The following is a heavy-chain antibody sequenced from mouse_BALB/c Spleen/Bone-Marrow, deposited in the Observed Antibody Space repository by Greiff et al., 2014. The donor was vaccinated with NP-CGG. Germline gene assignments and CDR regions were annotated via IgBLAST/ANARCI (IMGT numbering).Heavy chain of an antibody. V-gene: IGHV1-4*01. J-gene: IGHJ3*01. D-gene: IGHD2-14*01. CDR1: GYTFTSYT. Sequence: VQLQESGAELARPGASVKMSCKASGYTFTSYTMHWVKQRPGQGLEWIGYINPSSGYSNYNQKFKDKATLTADKSSSTAYMQLSSLTSEDSAAYYCARAAYYRYDEGAWFAYWGQGTLVTVST. CDR2: INPSSGYS. CDR3: ARAAYYRYDEGAWFAY.